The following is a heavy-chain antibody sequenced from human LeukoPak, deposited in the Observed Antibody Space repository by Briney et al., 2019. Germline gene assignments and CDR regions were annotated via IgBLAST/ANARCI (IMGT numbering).Heavy chain of an antibody. CDR2: IYYSGST. D-gene: IGHD4-23*01. J-gene: IGHJ4*02. V-gene: IGHV4-59*01. CDR3: ARAPFDYGGNPEFDY. Sequence: PSETLSLTCTVSGGSISSYYWSWIRQPPGKGLEWIGYIYYSGSTNYNPSLKSRVTISVDTSKNQFSLKLSSVTAADTAAYYCARAPFDYGGNPEFDYWGQGTLVTVSS. CDR1: GGSISSYY.